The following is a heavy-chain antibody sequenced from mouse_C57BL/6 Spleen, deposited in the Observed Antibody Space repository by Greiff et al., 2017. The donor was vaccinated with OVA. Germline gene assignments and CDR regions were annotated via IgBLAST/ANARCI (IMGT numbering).Heavy chain of an antibody. V-gene: IGHV3-6*01. CDR2: ISYDGSN. D-gene: IGHD1-1*01. Sequence: EVKLQESGPGLVKPSQSLSLTCSVTGYSITSGYYWNWIRQFPGNKLEWMGYISYDGSNNYNPSLKNRISITRDTSKNQFFLKLNSVTTEDTATYYCAREGLLLQAGYFDYWGQGTTLTVSS. CDR3: AREGLLLQAGYFDY. CDR1: GYSITSGYY. J-gene: IGHJ2*01.